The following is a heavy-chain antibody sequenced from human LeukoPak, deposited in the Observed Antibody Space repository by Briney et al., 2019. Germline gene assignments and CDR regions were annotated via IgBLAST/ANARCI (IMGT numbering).Heavy chain of an antibody. CDR2: IYSGTI. J-gene: IGHJ4*02. CDR1: GFTVSSNS. CDR3: ARRAGAYSHPYDY. D-gene: IGHD4/OR15-4a*01. V-gene: IGHV3-53*01. Sequence: GGSLRLSCTASGFTVSSNSMSWVRQAPGKGLEWVSFIYSGTIHYSDSVKGRFTISRDNSKNTLYLQMNSLRAEDTAVYYCARRAGAYSHPYDYWGQGTLVTVSS.